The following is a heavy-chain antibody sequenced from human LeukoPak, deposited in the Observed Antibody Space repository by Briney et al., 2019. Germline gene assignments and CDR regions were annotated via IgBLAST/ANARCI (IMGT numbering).Heavy chain of an antibody. Sequence: SETLSLTCTVSGGSISSGDYYWAWIRQPPRQGLEWIGNVQYSGSTYYHPSLKSRVTISLDTSKNQFSLRLSSVTAADTSMYYCTRRRGGTSSRDYWGQGTLVTVSS. J-gene: IGHJ4*02. CDR3: TRRRGGTSSRDY. CDR1: GGSISSGDYY. CDR2: VQYSGST. D-gene: IGHD6-13*01. V-gene: IGHV4-39*01.